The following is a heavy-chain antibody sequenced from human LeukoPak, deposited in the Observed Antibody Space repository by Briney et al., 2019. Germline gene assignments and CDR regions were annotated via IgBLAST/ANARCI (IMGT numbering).Heavy chain of an antibody. CDR2: INHSGST. D-gene: IGHD3-3*01. Sequence: PSETLSLNCAVYGGSFSGYYWSWIRQPPGKGLEWIGEINHSGSTNYNPSLKSRVTISVDTSKNQFSLKLSSVTAADTAVYYCARGSGLTIFGVVIIKGIGWFDPWGQGTLVTVSS. CDR3: ARGSGLTIFGVVIIKGIGWFDP. V-gene: IGHV4-34*01. CDR1: GGSFSGYY. J-gene: IGHJ5*02.